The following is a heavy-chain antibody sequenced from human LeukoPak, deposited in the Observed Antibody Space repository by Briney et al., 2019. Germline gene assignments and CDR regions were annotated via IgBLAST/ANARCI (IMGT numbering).Heavy chain of an antibody. CDR1: GYILTRYW. CDR2: IFPGDSNT. V-gene: IGHV5-51*01. D-gene: IGHD4-17*01. J-gene: IGHJ4*02. CDR3: ARHPHFDTTVGFDY. Sequence: HGESLKISCKASGYILTRYWIGWVRQMPGKGLEWMGVIFPGDSNTRYSPSFQGQVTISADKSISTAYLQWSSLKASDTAMYYCARHPHFDTTVGFDYWGQGTLVTVSS.